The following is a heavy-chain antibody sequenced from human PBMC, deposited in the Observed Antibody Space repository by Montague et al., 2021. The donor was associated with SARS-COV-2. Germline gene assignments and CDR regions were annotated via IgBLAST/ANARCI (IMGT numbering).Heavy chain of an antibody. CDR1: GGSSSTSS. Sequence: SETLSLTCDFYGGSSSTSSWNWIRQPPGKGLEWIADIHHSGTTNYNPSLKSRLTISTDTSMNHFSLTLTSVAAADTAVYYCARLGDGVVPSPILGVGPYYAYYYMDFWGKGTTVTVSS. V-gene: IGHV4-34*01. J-gene: IGHJ6*03. CDR3: ARLGDGVVPSPILGVGPYYAYYYMDF. CDR2: IHHSGTT. D-gene: IGHD3-10*01.